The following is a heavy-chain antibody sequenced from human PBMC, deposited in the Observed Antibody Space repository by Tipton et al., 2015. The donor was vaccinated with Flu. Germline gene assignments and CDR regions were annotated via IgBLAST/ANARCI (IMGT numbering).Heavy chain of an antibody. CDR2: IYYSGST. D-gene: IGHD4-11*01. V-gene: IGHV4-59*01. J-gene: IGHJ5*02. Sequence: TLSFTCTVTGGSISSYYWSWIRQPPGKGLEWIGYIYYSGSTNYSPSLKSRVTISLDTSKNQFSLQLSSVTAADTAVYYCARRDFSNYVSDPKNWFDRWGHGILVTVSS. CDR1: GGSISSYY. CDR3: ARRDFSNYVSDPKNWFDR.